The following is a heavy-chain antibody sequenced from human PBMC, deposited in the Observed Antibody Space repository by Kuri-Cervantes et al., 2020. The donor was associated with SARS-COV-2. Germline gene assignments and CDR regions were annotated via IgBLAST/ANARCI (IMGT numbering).Heavy chain of an antibody. D-gene: IGHD1-1*01. CDR2: ISGSGRST. CDR1: GFTFSSNA. Sequence: GGSLRLSCAASGFTFSSNAMTWVRQAPGKGLEWVSGISGSGRSTYYADSVKGRFTISRDNSKNTLHLQMNSLRAEDTAVYYGAKGWNSLDPWGQGTLVTVSS. J-gene: IGHJ5*02. CDR3: AKGWNSLDP. V-gene: IGHV3-23*01.